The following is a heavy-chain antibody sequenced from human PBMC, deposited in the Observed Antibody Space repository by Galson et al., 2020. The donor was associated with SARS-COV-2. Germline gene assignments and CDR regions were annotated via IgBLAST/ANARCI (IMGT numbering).Heavy chain of an antibody. CDR2: FYYSGST. CDR3: ARVAVYYYGSGTYSEYYYAMDV. CDR1: GGSVSSGTYY. J-gene: IGHJ6*02. V-gene: IGHV4-61*01. Sequence: ASETLSLTCTVSGGSVSSGTYYWNWIRQPPGKGLEWIGNFYYSGSTNYNPSLKSRVTISVDSSKNQFSLKLSSVTAADSAVYYCARVAVYYYGSGTYSEYYYAMDVWGQGTTVTVSS. D-gene: IGHD3-10*01.